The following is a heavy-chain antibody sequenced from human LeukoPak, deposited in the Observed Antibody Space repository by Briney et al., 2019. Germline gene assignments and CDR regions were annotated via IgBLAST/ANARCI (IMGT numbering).Heavy chain of an antibody. D-gene: IGHD3-22*01. CDR2: INPNSGDT. CDR3: ARDERYDSSGYPFDY. CDR1: GYTFTGYF. Sequence: GSVKVSCKASGYTFTGYFIHWVRQAPGQGLEWMGWINPNSGDTNYAQSFQGRVTMTRDTSISTASMELSRLSSDDTAMYYCARDERYDSSGYPFDYWGQGTLVTVSS. J-gene: IGHJ4*02. V-gene: IGHV1-2*02.